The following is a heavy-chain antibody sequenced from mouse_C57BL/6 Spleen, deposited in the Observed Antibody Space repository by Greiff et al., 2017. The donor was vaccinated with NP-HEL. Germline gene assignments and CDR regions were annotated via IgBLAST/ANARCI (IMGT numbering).Heavy chain of an antibody. CDR2: IYPGDGDT. Sequence: QVQLQQSGPELVKPGASVKISCKASGYAFSSSWMNWVKQRPGKGLEWIGRIYPGDGDTNYNGKFKGKATLTADKSSSTAYMQLSSLTSEDSAVYFCARERGLPFAYWGQGTLVTVSA. CDR3: ARERGLPFAY. J-gene: IGHJ3*01. CDR1: GYAFSSSW. V-gene: IGHV1-82*01. D-gene: IGHD5-5*01.